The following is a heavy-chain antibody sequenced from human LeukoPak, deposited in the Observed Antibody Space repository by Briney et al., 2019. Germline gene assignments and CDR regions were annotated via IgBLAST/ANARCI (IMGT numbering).Heavy chain of an antibody. CDR3: AKDTDYSSSPRGYFDY. CDR1: GFTFSSYA. V-gene: IGHV3-23*01. D-gene: IGHD6-6*01. CDR2: ISGSGGST. Sequence: PGGSLRLSCAASGFTFSSYAMSWVRQAPGKGLEGVSAISGSGGSTYYADSVKGRFTISRDNSKNTLYLQMNSLRAEDTAVYYCAKDTDYSSSPRGYFDYWGQGTLVTVSS. J-gene: IGHJ4*02.